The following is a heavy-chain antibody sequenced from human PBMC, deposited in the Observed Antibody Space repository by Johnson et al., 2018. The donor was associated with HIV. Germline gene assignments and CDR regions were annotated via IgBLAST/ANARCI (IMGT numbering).Heavy chain of an antibody. CDR3: AKVGGTTILRDAFDI. Sequence: VQLVESGGGLVKPGGSLRLSCAASGFTFSNAWMSWVRQAPGKGLVWVSRINSDGSSTSYADSVKGRFPMSRDNAKKSLYLQMNSLRAEDTAVYYCAKVGGTTILRDAFDIWGQGTMVTVSS. CDR2: INSDGSST. J-gene: IGHJ3*02. D-gene: IGHD1-26*01. CDR1: GFTFSNAW. V-gene: IGHV3-74*02.